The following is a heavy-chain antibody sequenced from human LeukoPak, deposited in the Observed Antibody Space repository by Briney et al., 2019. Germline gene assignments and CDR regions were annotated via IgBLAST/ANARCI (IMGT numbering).Heavy chain of an antibody. J-gene: IGHJ5*02. Sequence: ASVTVSCKASGYTFTSYAMHWVRQAPGQRLEWMGWINAGNGNTKYSQKFQGRVTITRDTSASTAYMELSSLRSEDTAVYYCARGRIAARPDWFDPWGQGTLVTVSS. V-gene: IGHV1-3*01. CDR2: INAGNGNT. D-gene: IGHD6-6*01. CDR3: ARGRIAARPDWFDP. CDR1: GYTFTSYA.